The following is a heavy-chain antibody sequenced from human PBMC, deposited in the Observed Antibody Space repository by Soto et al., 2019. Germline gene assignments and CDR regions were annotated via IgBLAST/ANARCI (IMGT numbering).Heavy chain of an antibody. Sequence: QVQLQQWGAGLLKPSETLSLTCAVYGGSFSGYYWSWIRQPPGKGLEWIGEINHSGSTNYNPSLKSRVTISVDTSKNQFSLKLTSVTAADTAVYYCARDGSGAYYDFWSGYRPRDYYYYMDVWGKGTTVTVSS. CDR3: ARDGSGAYYDFWSGYRPRDYYYYMDV. V-gene: IGHV4-34*01. CDR2: INHSGST. J-gene: IGHJ6*03. D-gene: IGHD3-3*01. CDR1: GGSFSGYY.